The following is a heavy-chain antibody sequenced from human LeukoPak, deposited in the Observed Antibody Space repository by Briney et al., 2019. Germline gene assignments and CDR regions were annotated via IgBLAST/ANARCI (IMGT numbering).Heavy chain of an antibody. Sequence: GESLKISCKGSGYSFTSYWIGWVRQMPGKGLEWMGIIYPGDSDTRYSPSFQGQVTISADKSISTAYLQWSSLKASDTAMYYCARRGEYYDSSGYSDSGHFDYWGQGTLVTVSS. CDR1: GYSFTSYW. J-gene: IGHJ4*02. D-gene: IGHD3-22*01. V-gene: IGHV5-51*01. CDR3: ARRGEYYDSSGYSDSGHFDY. CDR2: IYPGDSDT.